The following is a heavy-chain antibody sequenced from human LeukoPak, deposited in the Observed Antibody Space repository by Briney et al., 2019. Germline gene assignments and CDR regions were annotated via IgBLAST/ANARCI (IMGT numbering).Heavy chain of an antibody. D-gene: IGHD5-18*01. V-gene: IGHV3-53*01. J-gene: IGHJ5*02. Sequence: PGGSLRPSCAASGFTVNSNYMGWVRQAPGKGLEWVSVIYSGGTTYYADSVRGRFTISRDNSKSTVYLEMNSLRAEDTAVYYCARDPANDDTAWFDPWGQGTLVTVSS. CDR1: GFTVNSNY. CDR2: IYSGGTT. CDR3: ARDPANDDTAWFDP.